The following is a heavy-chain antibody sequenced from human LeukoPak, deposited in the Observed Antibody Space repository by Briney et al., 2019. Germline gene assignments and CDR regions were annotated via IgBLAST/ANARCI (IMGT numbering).Heavy chain of an antibody. CDR1: GYSISSGYY. CDR2: IYHSGST. CDR3: ARGTLLGSSSSLLFDY. J-gene: IGHJ4*02. D-gene: IGHD6-13*01. V-gene: IGHV4-38-2*02. Sequence: SETLSLXCTVSGYSISSGYYWGWIRQPPGKGLEWIGSIYHSGSTYYNPSLKSRVTISVDTSKNQFSLKLSSVTAADTAVYYCARGTLLGSSSSLLFDYWGPGTLVTVSS.